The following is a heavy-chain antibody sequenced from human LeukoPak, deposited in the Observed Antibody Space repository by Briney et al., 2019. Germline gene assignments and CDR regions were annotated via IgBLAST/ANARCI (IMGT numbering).Heavy chain of an antibody. D-gene: IGHD1-26*01. V-gene: IGHV1-69*04. J-gene: IGHJ4*02. CDR2: IIPILGIA. Sequence: SVKVSCKASGGTFSSYAISWVRQAPGQGLEWMGRIIPILGIANYAQKFQGRVTITADKSTSTAYMELSSLRSEDTAVYYCTREALSGMYFFDYWGQGTLVTVS. CDR3: TREALSGMYFFDY. CDR1: GGTFSSYA.